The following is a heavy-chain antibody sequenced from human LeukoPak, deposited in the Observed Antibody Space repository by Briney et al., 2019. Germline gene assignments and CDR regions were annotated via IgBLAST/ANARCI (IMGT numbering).Heavy chain of an antibody. Sequence: SETLSLTCTVSGGSVTGYYWAWIRQSPGKGLEWIGYIYYSGTTNYNPSLKSRVTMSVDTSENQFSLKLSSVTAADTAVYYCARGGATVTHRSHSDYWGQGTLVTVSS. CDR2: IYYSGTT. CDR1: GGSVTGYY. V-gene: IGHV4-59*08. D-gene: IGHD4-17*01. J-gene: IGHJ4*02. CDR3: ARGGATVTHRSHSDY.